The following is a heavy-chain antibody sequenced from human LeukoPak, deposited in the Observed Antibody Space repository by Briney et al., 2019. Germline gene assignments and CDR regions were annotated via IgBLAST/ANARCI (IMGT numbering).Heavy chain of an antibody. D-gene: IGHD5-18*01. V-gene: IGHV4-34*01. J-gene: IGHJ6*03. CDR1: GGYLSGYY. Sequence: PSETLSLTCAVYGGYLSGYYWSWLRQPPGEGLEWFGEINHSGITNYNPSLKSRVTISAHTSKNQFSLKLSSVTAADTAVSYCARGRGYSYGRRGLGYYYMDVWGKGTTVTASS. CDR2: INHSGIT. CDR3: ARGRGYSYGRRGLGYYYMDV.